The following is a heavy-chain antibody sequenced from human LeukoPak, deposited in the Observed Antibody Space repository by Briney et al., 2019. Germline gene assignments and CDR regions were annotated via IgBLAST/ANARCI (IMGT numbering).Heavy chain of an antibody. V-gene: IGHV3-48*03. CDR2: ITTSGSKT. Sequence: GGSLRLSCAASGFTFSSHEMNWVRQAPGKGLEWISHITTSGSKTYYADSVKGRFTISRDNAKSSLYLQMNSLRAEDTAVYYCGRYLNYWGQGTLVTVTS. CDR3: GRYLNY. CDR1: GFTFSSHE. D-gene: IGHD3-10*01. J-gene: IGHJ4*02.